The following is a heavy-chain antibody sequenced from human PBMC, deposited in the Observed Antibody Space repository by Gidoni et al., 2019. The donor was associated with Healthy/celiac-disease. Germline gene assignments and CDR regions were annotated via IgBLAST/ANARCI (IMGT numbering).Heavy chain of an antibody. D-gene: IGHD2-21*02. CDR3: ASLAYCGGDCYFPFTPNDY. CDR2: ISAYNGNT. J-gene: IGHJ4*02. CDR1: GYTFTSYG. V-gene: IGHV1-18*01. Sequence: QVQLVQSGAEVKKPGASVKVSCKASGYTFTSYGISWVRQAPGQGLEWMGWISAYNGNTNYAQKLQGRVTMTTDTSTSTAYMELRSLRSDDTAVYYCASLAYCGGDCYFPFTPNDYWGQGTLVTVSS.